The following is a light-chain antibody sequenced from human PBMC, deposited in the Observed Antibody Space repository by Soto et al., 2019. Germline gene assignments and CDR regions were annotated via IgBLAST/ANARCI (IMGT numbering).Light chain of an antibody. CDR3: CSSGGSPRYV. CDR2: EVN. J-gene: IGLJ1*01. Sequence: QSALTQPASVSGSPGQSITISCTGTSSNVGSYKLVSWYQQHPGKAPKLMILEVNKRPSGVSNRFSGSKSGNTASLTISGLKVEDEADYDCCSSGGSPRYVVGTG. CDR1: SSNVGSYKL. V-gene: IGLV2-23*02.